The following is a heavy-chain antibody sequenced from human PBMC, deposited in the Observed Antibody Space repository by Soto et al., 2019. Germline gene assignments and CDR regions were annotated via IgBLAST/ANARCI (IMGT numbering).Heavy chain of an antibody. V-gene: IGHV1-3*01. CDR3: ARDPNDSSAHYHHYYYGMDV. CDR1: GYTFTSYG. Sequence: ASVKVSCKASGYTFTSYGIHWVRQAPRQRLEWTGWINAGNGNTKYSEKFQGRVTITRDTSASTAYLELSSLRSEDTAVYYCARDPNDSSAHYHHYYYGMDVWGQGTTVTVSS. D-gene: IGHD3-22*01. CDR2: INAGNGNT. J-gene: IGHJ6*02.